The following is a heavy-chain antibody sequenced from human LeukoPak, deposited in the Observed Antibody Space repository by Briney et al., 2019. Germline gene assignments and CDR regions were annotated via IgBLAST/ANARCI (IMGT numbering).Heavy chain of an antibody. J-gene: IGHJ4*02. CDR3: ASRGENYYDSSGPIDY. V-gene: IGHV4-34*01. CDR1: GGSFSGYY. CDR2: INHSGST. Sequence: SETLSLTCAVYGGSFSGYYWSWIRQPPGKGLEWIGEINHSGSTNYNPSLKSRITISVDTSKNQFSLKLSSVTAADTAVYYCASRGENYYDSSGPIDYWGQGTLVTVSS. D-gene: IGHD3-22*01.